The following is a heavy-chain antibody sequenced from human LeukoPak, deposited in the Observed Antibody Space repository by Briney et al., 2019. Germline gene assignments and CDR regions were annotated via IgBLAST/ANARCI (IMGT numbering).Heavy chain of an antibody. V-gene: IGHV3-21*04. Sequence: GGSLRLSCAASGFTFNTYTMNWVRQAPGKGLEWVSSITASSTAIYSADSVKGRFTISRDNAKNFLYLQMNSLRAEDMALYYCAKGGYSYGSGFDYWGQGTLVTVSS. CDR3: AKGGYSYGSGFDY. D-gene: IGHD5-18*01. CDR2: ITASSTAI. J-gene: IGHJ4*02. CDR1: GFTFNTYT.